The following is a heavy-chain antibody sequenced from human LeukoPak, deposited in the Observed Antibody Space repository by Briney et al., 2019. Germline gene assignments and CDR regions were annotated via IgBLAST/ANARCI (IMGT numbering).Heavy chain of an antibody. Sequence: SETLSLTCTVSGGSISSSSYYWGWIRQPPGKGPEWIGSIYYSGSTNYNPSLKNQITISVDTSKNQFSLELSSVTAADTAVYYCARHGLVTTINCYFDYWGQGTLVTVSS. CDR3: ARHGLVTTINCYFDY. CDR1: GGSISSSSYY. D-gene: IGHD5-12*01. CDR2: IYYSGST. J-gene: IGHJ4*02. V-gene: IGHV4-39*01.